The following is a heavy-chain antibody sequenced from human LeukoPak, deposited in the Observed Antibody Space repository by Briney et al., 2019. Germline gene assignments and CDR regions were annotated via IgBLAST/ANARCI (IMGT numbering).Heavy chain of an antibody. V-gene: IGHV1-24*01. CDR3: AIDYVTVGTYYYYYGMDV. D-gene: IGHD3-10*02. CDR1: GYTLTELS. J-gene: IGHJ6*02. Sequence: ASVKVSCKVSGYTLTELSMHWVRQAPGKGLEWMGGFDPEDGETIYAQKFQGRVTMTEDTSTDTAYMELSSLRSEDTAVYYCAIDYVTVGTYYYYYGMDVWGQGTTVTVSS. CDR2: FDPEDGET.